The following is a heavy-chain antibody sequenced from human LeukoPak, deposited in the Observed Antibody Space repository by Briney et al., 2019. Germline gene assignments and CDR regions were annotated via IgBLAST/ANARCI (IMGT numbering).Heavy chain of an antibody. V-gene: IGHV3-23*01. CDR2: ISGSGGST. J-gene: IGHJ5*02. Sequence: GGSLRLSCAASGFTFSSYGMSWVRQAPGKGLEWVSAISGSGGSTYYADSVKGRFTISRDNSKNTLYLQMNSLRAEDTAVYYCAKDGRGIAAAGTEFDPWGQGTLVTVSS. D-gene: IGHD6-13*01. CDR3: AKDGRGIAAAGTEFDP. CDR1: GFTFSSYG.